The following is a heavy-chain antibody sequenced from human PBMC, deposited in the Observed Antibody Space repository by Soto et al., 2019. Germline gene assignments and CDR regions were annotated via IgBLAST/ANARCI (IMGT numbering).Heavy chain of an antibody. Sequence: SETLSLTCTVSGGSISSSSYYWGWIRQPPGKGLEWIGSIYSTGSTYYNPSLKSRVTISADTSKNQFSLKLSSVTAADTAVYYCARGVWSYYGCEYWGQGTLVTVS. V-gene: IGHV4-39*01. CDR1: GGSISSSSYY. D-gene: IGHD3-10*01. CDR3: ARGVWSYYGCEY. CDR2: IYSTGST. J-gene: IGHJ4*02.